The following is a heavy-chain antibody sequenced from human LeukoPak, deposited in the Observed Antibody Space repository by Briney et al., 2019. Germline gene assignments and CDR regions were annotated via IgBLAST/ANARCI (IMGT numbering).Heavy chain of an antibody. CDR3: ARVGGTYAFDI. Sequence: SETLSLTCAVYGGSFSGYYWSWIRQPPGKGLEWIGEINHSGSTYYNPSLKSRVTISVDTSKNQFSLKLSSVTAADTAVYYCARVGGTYAFDIWGQGTMVTVSS. D-gene: IGHD2-15*01. CDR2: INHSGST. V-gene: IGHV4-34*01. CDR1: GGSFSGYY. J-gene: IGHJ3*02.